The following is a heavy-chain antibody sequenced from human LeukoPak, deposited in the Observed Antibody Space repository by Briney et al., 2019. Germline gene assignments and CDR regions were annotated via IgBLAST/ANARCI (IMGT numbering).Heavy chain of an antibody. V-gene: IGHV5-51*01. CDR2: IYPGDSDT. CDR3: ARTDGSHYYDSSGYYYPSAFDI. D-gene: IGHD3-22*01. J-gene: IGHJ3*02. CDR1: GYSFTSYW. Sequence: PGESLKISCKGSGYSFTSYWIGWVRQMPGKGLEWMGIIYPGDSDTRYSPSFQGQVTISADKSLSTAYLQCSSLKASDTAMYYCARTDGSHYYDSSGYYYPSAFDIWGQGTMVTVSS.